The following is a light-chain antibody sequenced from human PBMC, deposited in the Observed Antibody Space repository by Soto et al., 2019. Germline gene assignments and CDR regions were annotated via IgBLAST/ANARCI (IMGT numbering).Light chain of an antibody. CDR3: QQSYRNPFT. CDR1: QSISSY. V-gene: IGKV1-39*01. CDR2: AAS. J-gene: IGKJ3*01. Sequence: DIQMTQSPSSLSASVGDRDTITCRASQSISSYLNWYQQKPGKAPKLLIYAASSLQSGVPSRFSGSGSGTDFTLTISSLQPEDFATYYCQQSYRNPFTFGPGTKVDIK.